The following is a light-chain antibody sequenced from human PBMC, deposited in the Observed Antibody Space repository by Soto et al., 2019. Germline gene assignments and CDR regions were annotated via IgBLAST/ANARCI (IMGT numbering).Light chain of an antibody. CDR2: EVT. Sequence: QSALTQPASVSGSPGQSITISCTGTSSDVGGYNYVSWYQQHPGKAPKLMIYEVTNRPSGVSNRFSGFKSGNTASLTISGLQAEDQPDYYCSSYTSRSTPSLFGTGTKVTV. CDR3: SSYTSRSTPSL. V-gene: IGLV2-14*01. CDR1: SSDVGGYNY. J-gene: IGLJ1*01.